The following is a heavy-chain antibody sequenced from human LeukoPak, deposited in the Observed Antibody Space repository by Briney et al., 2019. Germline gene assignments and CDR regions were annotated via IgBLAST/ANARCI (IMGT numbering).Heavy chain of an antibody. CDR1: DGSISSYY. V-gene: IGHV4-59*12. CDR2: IYYSGST. Sequence: SETLSLTCTVSDGSISSYYWSWIRQPPGKGLEWIGYIYYSGSTNYNPSLKSRVTISVDTSKNQFSLKLSSVTAADTAVYYCARARITIFGVAMYNWFDPWGQGTLVTVSS. J-gene: IGHJ5*02. D-gene: IGHD3-3*01. CDR3: ARARITIFGVAMYNWFDP.